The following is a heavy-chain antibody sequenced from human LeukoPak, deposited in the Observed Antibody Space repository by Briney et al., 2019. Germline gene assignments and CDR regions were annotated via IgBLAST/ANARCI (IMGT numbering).Heavy chain of an antibody. J-gene: IGHJ4*02. CDR3: AKGNTHYYDSSGLKYYFDY. V-gene: IGHV3-23*01. Sequence: GGSLRLSCAASGFTFSSYAMSWVRQAPGKGLEWDSSISGSGGSTYYADSVKGRFTISRDNSKNTLYLQMNSLRAEDTAVYYCAKGNTHYYDSSGLKYYFDYCGQGTLVTVSS. D-gene: IGHD3-22*01. CDR2: ISGSGGST. CDR1: GFTFSSYA.